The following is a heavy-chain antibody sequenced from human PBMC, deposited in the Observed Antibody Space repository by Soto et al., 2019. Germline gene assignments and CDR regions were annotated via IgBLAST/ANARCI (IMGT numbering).Heavy chain of an antibody. Sequence: HVQLLQSGGELKKPGDSVKVSCNTSGFTFNTYFISWMRQAPGQGLEWLGWISPYNCNTKYGEKFQGRVTMTTDTITRTDYMELRNLRIDDTAVYYCARDTSNSFDYWGQGTLVTVSS. CDR1: GFTFNTYF. J-gene: IGHJ4*02. D-gene: IGHD2-2*01. CDR2: ISPYNCNT. CDR3: ARDTSNSFDY. V-gene: IGHV1-18*01.